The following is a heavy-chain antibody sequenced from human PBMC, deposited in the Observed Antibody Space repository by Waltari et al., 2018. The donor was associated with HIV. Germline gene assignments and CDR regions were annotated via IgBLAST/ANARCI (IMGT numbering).Heavy chain of an antibody. D-gene: IGHD3-22*01. CDR1: GFTFSSYA. J-gene: IGHJ3*02. CDR3: AKGGRDYYDSSGPGAFDI. CDR2: ISGSGGST. V-gene: IGHV3-23*04. Sequence: EVQLVESGGGLVQPGGSLRPSCAASGFTFSSYAMRWVRQAPGKGLEWVSAISGSGGSTYYADSVKGRFTISRDNSKNTLYLQMNSLRAEDTAVYYCAKGGRDYYDSSGPGAFDIWGQGTMVTVSS.